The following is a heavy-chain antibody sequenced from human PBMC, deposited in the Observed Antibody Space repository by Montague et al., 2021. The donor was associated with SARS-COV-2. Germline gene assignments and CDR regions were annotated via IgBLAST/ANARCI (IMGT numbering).Heavy chain of an antibody. CDR2: TYYRSKWYH. CDR1: GDSVSSNTAT. D-gene: IGHD2-15*01. Sequence: CAISGDSVSSNTATWNWIRQSPSRGLEWLGGTYYRSKWYHDYAISLKSRITINPDTSKNQFSLQLSSVAPEDTAVFYCARTTTRMLYPENAFDIWGQGTVVTVSS. CDR3: ARTTTRMLYPENAFDI. J-gene: IGHJ3*02. V-gene: IGHV6-1*01.